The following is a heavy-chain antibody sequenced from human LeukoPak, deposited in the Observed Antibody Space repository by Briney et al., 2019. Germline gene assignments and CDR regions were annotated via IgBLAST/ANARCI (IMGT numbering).Heavy chain of an antibody. V-gene: IGHV3-74*01. J-gene: IGHJ4*03. D-gene: IGHD6-19*01. Sequence: PGGSLILSCAASGFTFSGYWMQWVRQGPGKGLEWVSRVANDGSATSYADSLKGRFTISRDNAKNMLYLQMNNLRAEDTAVYYCARWVYSSGYIDYWGQGALVTVSS. CDR1: GFTFSGYW. CDR3: ARWVYSSGYIDY. CDR2: VANDGSAT.